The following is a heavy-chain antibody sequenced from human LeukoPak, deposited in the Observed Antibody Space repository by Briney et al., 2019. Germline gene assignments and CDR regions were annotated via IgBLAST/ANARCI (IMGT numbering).Heavy chain of an antibody. Sequence: GGSLRLSCAASGFTFSSYGMHWVRQAPGKGLEWVAVISYDGSNKYYADSVKGRFTISRDNSKNTLYLQMNSLRAEDTAVYYCARDAFGMVRGVFDYWGQGTLVTVSS. CDR1: GFTFSSYG. D-gene: IGHD3-10*01. CDR2: ISYDGSNK. J-gene: IGHJ4*02. V-gene: IGHV3-30*19. CDR3: ARDAFGMVRGVFDY.